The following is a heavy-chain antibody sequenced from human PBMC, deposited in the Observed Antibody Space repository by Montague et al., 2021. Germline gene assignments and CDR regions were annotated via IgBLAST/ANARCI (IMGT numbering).Heavy chain of an antibody. J-gene: IGHJ4*01. CDR3: VAIKREHQTRNCIEE. CDR2: TNHSGTT. Sequence: SETLSLTCDIYVDSFNDYYCCWICQTPGKGQERIWETNHSGTTKSNPSLKTRVPLSLDTSKSQLSLTLQSVTAADTAVSYCVAIKREHQTRNCIEEWGPGILVSVSS. CDR1: VDSFNDYY. D-gene: IGHD1-26*01. V-gene: IGHV4-34*01.